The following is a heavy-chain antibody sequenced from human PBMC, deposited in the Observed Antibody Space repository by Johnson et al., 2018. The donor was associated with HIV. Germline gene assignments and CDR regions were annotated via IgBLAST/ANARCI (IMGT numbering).Heavy chain of an antibody. CDR1: GFTFSSYV. D-gene: IGHD4-23*01. Sequence: VQLVESGGGLVQPGGSLRLSCAAAGFTFSSYVMTWVRQAPGKGLEWVSTITGSGDKTWYADSVKGRFTISRDNSNNTVFLQMNRLRADDTAVYYCAGGRGWVTLNAFDMWGQGTLVNVSS. V-gene: IGHV3-23*04. J-gene: IGHJ3*02. CDR2: ITGSGDKT. CDR3: AGGRGWVTLNAFDM.